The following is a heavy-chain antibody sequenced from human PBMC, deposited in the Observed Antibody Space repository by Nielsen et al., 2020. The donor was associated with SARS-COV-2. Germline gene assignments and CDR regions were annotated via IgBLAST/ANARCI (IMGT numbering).Heavy chain of an antibody. V-gene: IGHV4-59*08. D-gene: IGHD6-19*01. CDR2: IYYSGST. J-gene: IGHJ4*02. Sequence: SETLSLTCTVSGGSISSYYWSWIRQPPGKGLEWIGYIYYSGSTNYNPSLKSRVTISVDTSKNQFSLKLSSVTAADTAVYYCARIGVNGWLIDYWGQGTLVTVSS. CDR3: ARIGVNGWLIDY. CDR1: GGSISSYY.